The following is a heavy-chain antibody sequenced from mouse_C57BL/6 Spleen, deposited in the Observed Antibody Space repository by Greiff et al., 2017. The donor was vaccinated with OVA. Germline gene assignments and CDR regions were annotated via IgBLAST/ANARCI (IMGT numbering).Heavy chain of an antibody. V-gene: IGHV6-6*01. Sequence: EVKLVESGGGLVQPGGSMKLSCAASGFTFSDAWMDWVRQSPEKGLEWVAAIRNKANNHATYYAESVKGRFTISRDDSKSSVYLQMNSLRAEDTGIYYCTRNSNYFDYRGQGTPLTVSS. CDR3: TRNSNYFDY. CDR2: IRNKANNHAT. D-gene: IGHD2-5*01. CDR1: GFTFSDAW. J-gene: IGHJ2*01.